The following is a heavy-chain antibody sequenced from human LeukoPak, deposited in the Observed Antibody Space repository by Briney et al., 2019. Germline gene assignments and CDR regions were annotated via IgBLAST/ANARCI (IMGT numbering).Heavy chain of an antibody. V-gene: IGHV4-34*01. D-gene: IGHD3-10*01. Sequence: SETLSLTCAVYGGSFSGYYWSWIRQPPGKGLEWIGEINHSGSTNYNPSLKSRVTISVDTSKNQFSLKLSSVTAADTAVYYCARVRGEDYYMGVWGKGTTVTVSS. J-gene: IGHJ6*03. CDR2: INHSGST. CDR1: GGSFSGYY. CDR3: ARVRGEDYYMGV.